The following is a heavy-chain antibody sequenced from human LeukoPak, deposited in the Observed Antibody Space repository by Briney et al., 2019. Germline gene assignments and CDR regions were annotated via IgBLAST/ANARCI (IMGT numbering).Heavy chain of an antibody. J-gene: IGHJ4*02. CDR1: GGSISSGDYY. CDR2: IYYSGST. V-gene: IGHV4-30-4*08. CDR3: ARVYYYGSGSYPISRGSHYFDY. D-gene: IGHD3-10*01. Sequence: PSETLSLTCTVSGGSISSGDYYWSWIRQPPGKGLEWIGYIYYSGSTNYNPSLKSRVTISVDTSKNQFSLKLSSVTAADTAVYYCARVYYYGSGSYPISRGSHYFDYWGQGTLVTVSS.